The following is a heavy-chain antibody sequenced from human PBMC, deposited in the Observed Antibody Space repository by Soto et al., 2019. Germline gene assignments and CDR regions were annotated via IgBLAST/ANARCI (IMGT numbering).Heavy chain of an antibody. D-gene: IGHD6-6*01. CDR2: IIPLFGTA. CDR3: ASLWGDKYSSSSPPATS. V-gene: IGHV1-69*01. J-gene: IGHJ4*02. CDR1: GGTFSSYA. Sequence: QVQLVQSGAEVKKPGSSVTVSCKASGGTFSSYAISWVRQAPGQGLEWMGGIIPLFGTANYAQKFQGRVTITADESTSTAYMELSSLRSEDTAVYYCASLWGDKYSSSSPPATSWGQGTLVTVSS.